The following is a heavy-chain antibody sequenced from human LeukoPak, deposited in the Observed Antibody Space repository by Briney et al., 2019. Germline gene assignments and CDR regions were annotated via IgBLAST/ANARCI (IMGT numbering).Heavy chain of an antibody. J-gene: IGHJ4*02. CDR3: AKDRSEYSSSWYFDY. Sequence: GGTLRLSCAASGFTFSSYGMSWVRQAPGKGLEWVSAISGSGGSTYYADSVKGRFTISRDNSKNTLYLQMNSLRAEDTAVYYCAKDRSEYSSSWYFDYWGQGTLVTVSS. D-gene: IGHD6-13*01. CDR1: GFTFSSYG. V-gene: IGHV3-23*01. CDR2: ISGSGGST.